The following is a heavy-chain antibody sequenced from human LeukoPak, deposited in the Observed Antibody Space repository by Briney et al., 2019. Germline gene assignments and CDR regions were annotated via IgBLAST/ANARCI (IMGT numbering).Heavy chain of an antibody. CDR1: GYTFTGYY. V-gene: IGHV1-2*02. CDR3: ARSAITMVRGVINWFDP. CDR2: INPNSGGT. Sequence: ASVKVSCKASGYTFTGYYMHWVRQAPGQGLEWMGWINPNSGGTNYAQKFQGRVTITRDTSISTAYMELSRLRSDDTAVYYCARSAITMVRGVINWFDPWGQGTLVTVSS. J-gene: IGHJ5*02. D-gene: IGHD3-10*01.